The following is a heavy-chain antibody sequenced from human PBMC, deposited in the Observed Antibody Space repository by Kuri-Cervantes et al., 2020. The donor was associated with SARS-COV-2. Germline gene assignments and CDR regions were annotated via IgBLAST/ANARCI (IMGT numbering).Heavy chain of an antibody. CDR1: GFTFSTYT. J-gene: IGHJ3*02. CDR3: ARETTLKVGVAFDI. V-gene: IGHV3-30-3*01. Sequence: GGFLRPPCAASGFTFSTYTMHWVRQAPGKGVEWVAVISYDGSNKYYADSVKGRFTISRDNSKNTLYLQMNSLRAEDTAVYYCARETTLKVGVAFDIWGQGTMVTVSS. D-gene: IGHD4-11*01. CDR2: ISYDGSNK.